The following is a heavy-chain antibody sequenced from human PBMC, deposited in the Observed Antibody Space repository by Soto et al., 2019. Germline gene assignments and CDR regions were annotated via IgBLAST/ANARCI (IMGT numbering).Heavy chain of an antibody. D-gene: IGHD4-4*01. CDR2: IWYDGSNK. Sequence: GGSLRLSFAASGFTFSSYAMSWVRQAPGKGLEWVAVIWYDGSNKYYADSVKGRFTISRDNSKNTLYLQMNSLRAEDTAVYYCARDGDYSGLFYYYGMDVWGQGTTVTVSS. CDR1: GFTFSSYA. V-gene: IGHV3-33*08. J-gene: IGHJ6*02. CDR3: ARDGDYSGLFYYYGMDV.